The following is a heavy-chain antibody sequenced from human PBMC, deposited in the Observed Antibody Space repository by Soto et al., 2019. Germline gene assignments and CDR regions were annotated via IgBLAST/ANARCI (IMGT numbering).Heavy chain of an antibody. J-gene: IGHJ6*02. D-gene: IGHD5-18*01. Sequence: VGSLRLSCAASGFTFSSYGMHWVRQAPGKGLEWVAVISYDGSNKYYADSVKGRFTISRDNSKSTLYLQMNSLRAEDTAVYYCAKEATFRLPNYYYYGMDVWGQGTTVTVSS. V-gene: IGHV3-30*18. CDR2: ISYDGSNK. CDR1: GFTFSSYG. CDR3: AKEATFRLPNYYYYGMDV.